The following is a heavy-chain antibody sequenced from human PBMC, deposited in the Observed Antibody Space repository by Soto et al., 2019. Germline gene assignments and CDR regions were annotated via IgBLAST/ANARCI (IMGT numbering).Heavy chain of an antibody. Sequence: PGGSLRLSCAASGCTFSSDAMSGVRQAPGKGLEWVSAISGSGGSTYYADSVKGRFTISRDNSKNTLYLQMNSLRAEDTAVYYCANAQGCDILTGYYNWFDPWGQGTRVTVFS. D-gene: IGHD3-9*01. CDR1: GCTFSSDA. CDR2: ISGSGGST. J-gene: IGHJ5*02. V-gene: IGHV3-23*01. CDR3: ANAQGCDILTGYYNWFDP.